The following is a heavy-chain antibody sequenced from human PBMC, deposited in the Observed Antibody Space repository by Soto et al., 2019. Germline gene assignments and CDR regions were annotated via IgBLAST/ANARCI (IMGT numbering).Heavy chain of an antibody. CDR3: ARSGYSYGPNPLLY. V-gene: IGHV4-31*03. Sequence: QVQLQESGPGLVKPSQTLSLTCTVSGGSISSGGYYWSWIRQHPGKGLEWIGYIYYSGSTYYNPSLKSRVTISVDSSKNQSSLKLSSVTAAYTAVYYCARSGYSYGPNPLLYWGQGTLVTVSS. D-gene: IGHD5-18*01. CDR1: GGSISSGGYY. J-gene: IGHJ4*02. CDR2: IYYSGST.